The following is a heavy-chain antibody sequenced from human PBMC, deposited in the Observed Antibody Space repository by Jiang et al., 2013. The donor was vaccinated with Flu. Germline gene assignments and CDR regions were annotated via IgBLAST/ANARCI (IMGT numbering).Heavy chain of an antibody. Sequence: LLKPSETLSLTCAVYGGSFSGYYWSWIRQPPGKGLEWIGEINHSGSTNYNPSLKSRVTISVDTSKNQFSLKLSSVTAADTAVYYCAREPYYYGSGRDVDYWGQGTLVTVSS. J-gene: IGHJ4*02. CDR1: GGSFSGYY. CDR2: INHSGST. V-gene: IGHV4-34*01. CDR3: AREPYYYGSGRDVDY. D-gene: IGHD3-10*01.